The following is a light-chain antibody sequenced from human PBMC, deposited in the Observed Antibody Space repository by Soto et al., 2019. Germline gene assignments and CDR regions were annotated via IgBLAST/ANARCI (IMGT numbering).Light chain of an antibody. V-gene: IGKV3-20*01. CDR2: GAS. CDR1: QSVDRNY. CDR3: HQNGLSPPYT. Sequence: EIVLTQSPGTLSLSPGARATLSCRARQSVDRNYLAWYQHKPGQAPRLLIYGASTRATGIPDRFSGSGSGTDFTLTISRLETEDFAVYDRHQNGLSPPYTFGHGTKVYIK. J-gene: IGKJ3*01.